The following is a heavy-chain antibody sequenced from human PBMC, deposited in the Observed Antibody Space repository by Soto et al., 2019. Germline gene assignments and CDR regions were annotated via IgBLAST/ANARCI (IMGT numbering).Heavy chain of an antibody. V-gene: IGHV3-30-3*01. CDR3: AREPAGWIQRWQQGYFAY. CDR2: ISYDGSNK. D-gene: IGHD5-18*01. J-gene: IGHJ4*02. Sequence: QVQLVESGGGVVQPGRSLRLSCAASGFTFSSYAMHWVRQAPGKGLEWVAVISYDGSNKYYADSVKGRFTISRDNSKNTRYLQMNSLGAEDTAVYYCAREPAGWIQRWQQGYFAYWGQGTLVTVSS. CDR1: GFTFSSYA.